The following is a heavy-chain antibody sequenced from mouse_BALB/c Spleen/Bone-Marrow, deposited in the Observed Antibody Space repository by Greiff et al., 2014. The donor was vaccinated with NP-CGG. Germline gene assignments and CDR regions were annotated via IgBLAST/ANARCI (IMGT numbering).Heavy chain of an antibody. CDR1: GYTFTDYP. CDR2: INTYNGNT. D-gene: IGHD6-2*01. CDR3: ARLSPHPEFDY. V-gene: IGHV1-67*01. J-gene: IGHJ2*01. Sequence: QVQLQQSGPEVVRPGVSVKISCKGSGYTFTDYPMHWVKQSHAKSLEWIGLINTYNGNTNYNQKFKGKATMTVDKSSSTAYMELARLTSDDSATYYCARLSPHPEFDYWGQGTTLTVSS.